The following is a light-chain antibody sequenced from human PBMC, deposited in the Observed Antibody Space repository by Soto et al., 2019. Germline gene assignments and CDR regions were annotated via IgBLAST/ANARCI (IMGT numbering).Light chain of an antibody. CDR1: QSVSSSY. J-gene: IGKJ1*01. CDR3: QQYGSSPA. V-gene: IGKV3-20*01. CDR2: GVS. Sequence: EIVLTQSPGTLSLSPGERATLSCRASQSVSSSYLAWYQQKPGQAPRLLIYGVSSRATGIPDRFSGSGSGTDFTLTISRLEPEDLAVYYCQQYGSSPAFGQGTKVDIK.